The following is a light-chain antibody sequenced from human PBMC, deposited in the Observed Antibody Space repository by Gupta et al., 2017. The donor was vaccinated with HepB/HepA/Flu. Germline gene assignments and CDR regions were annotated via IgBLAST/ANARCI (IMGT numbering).Light chain of an antibody. V-gene: IGLV2-14*03. CDR2: DVT. CDR1: SSDVGAYEY. J-gene: IGLJ3*02. CDR3: SSHATTTAVV. Sequence: QSALTQPASMSGSPGQSITISCPGTSSDVGAYEYISWYQQYPDKDPKLIIYDVTNRPSGVSNRFSGSKSGNTAALTISGLQPDDEAYYHCSSHATTTAVVFGGGTKLTVL.